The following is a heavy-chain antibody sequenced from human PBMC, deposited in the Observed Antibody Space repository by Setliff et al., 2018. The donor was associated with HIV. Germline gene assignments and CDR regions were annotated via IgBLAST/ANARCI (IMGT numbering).Heavy chain of an antibody. D-gene: IGHD3-22*01. CDR2: IYYSGST. Sequence: SETLSXXXTVSGGSISSHYWSWIRQPPGKGLEWIGSIYYSGSTNYNPSLKSRVTISXDTSKHQFSLKLSSVTAADTAVYYCAREGNYLDGYYSYYFDYWXQGKLVTVS. J-gene: IGHJ4*02. V-gene: IGHV4-59*11. CDR1: GGSISSHY. CDR3: AREGNYLDGYYSYYFDY.